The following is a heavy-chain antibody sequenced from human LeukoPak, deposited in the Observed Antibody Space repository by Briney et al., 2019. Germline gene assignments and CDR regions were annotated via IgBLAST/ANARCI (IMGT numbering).Heavy chain of an antibody. D-gene: IGHD4-11*01. V-gene: IGHV3-49*04. CDR1: GSTFGDYA. J-gene: IGHJ1*01. CDR2: IRSKAFGATT. Sequence: GSLRLSCTPSGSTFGDYAMSWVRQAPGKGLEWVGFIRSKAFGATTEYAASVKGRFTVSRDDSKSIAYLQMNSLKTEDTAVYYCTRGPPGLTVTYFQHWGQGTLVTVSS. CDR3: TRGPPGLTVTYFQH.